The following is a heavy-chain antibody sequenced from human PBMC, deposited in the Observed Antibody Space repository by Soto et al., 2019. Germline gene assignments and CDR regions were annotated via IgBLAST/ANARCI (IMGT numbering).Heavy chain of an antibody. D-gene: IGHD3-3*01. CDR1: GDSISSRRGDYY. V-gene: IGHV4-30-4*01. J-gene: IGHJ4*02. CDR2: IFHSGST. CDR3: AREKYDFLRGYSLSFDS. Sequence: SETLSLTCTVSGDSISSRRGDYYWSWIRQSPGKGLEWIGYIFHSGSTNDNPALTGRVTMSVDTSKNQFSLNLRSVTAADTAIYYCAREKYDFLRGYSLSFDSWGQGRLVTVAS.